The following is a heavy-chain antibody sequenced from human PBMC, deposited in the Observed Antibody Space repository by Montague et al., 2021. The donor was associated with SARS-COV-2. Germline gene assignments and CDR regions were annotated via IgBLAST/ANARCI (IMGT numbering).Heavy chain of an antibody. D-gene: IGHD3-10*01. Sequence: SETLSLTCAVYGGSFSGHYWNWIRQPPGKGLEWIGEINHSGSTNNNPSLKSRVTMSVDTSKNQFSLKLSSVTAADTAVYYCARGARQGYGFRLGSFDYWGQEPRV. J-gene: IGHJ4*02. CDR3: ARGARQGYGFRLGSFDY. CDR1: GGSFSGHY. CDR2: INHSGST. V-gene: IGHV4-34*01.